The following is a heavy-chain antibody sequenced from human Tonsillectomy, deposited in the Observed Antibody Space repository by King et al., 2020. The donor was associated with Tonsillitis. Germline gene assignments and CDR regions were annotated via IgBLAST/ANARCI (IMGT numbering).Heavy chain of an antibody. CDR3: ARVTLRQQLALYYFDY. Sequence: VQLQESGPGLVKPSETLSLTCTVSGGSISSYYWSWIRPPPGKGLEWIGYINYSGSTNYNPSLKSRVTILVDTSKNQFSLKLSSVTAADMAVYYCARVTLRQQLALYYFDYWGQGTLVTVSS. J-gene: IGHJ4*02. CDR2: INYSGST. D-gene: IGHD6-13*01. CDR1: GGSISSYY. V-gene: IGHV4-59*01.